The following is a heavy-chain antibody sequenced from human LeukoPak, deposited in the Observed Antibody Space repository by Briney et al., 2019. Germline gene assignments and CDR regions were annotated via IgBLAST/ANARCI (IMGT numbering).Heavy chain of an antibody. V-gene: IGHV3-7*01. Sequence: GGSLRLSCAASGFTFSSYWMSWVRQAPGKGLEWVANIKQDGSEKYYVDSVKGRFTISRDNAKNSLYLQMNSLRAEDTAVYYCARVVPVRGVIIKVGRWNYYYMDVWGKGTTVTISS. CDR3: ARVVPVRGVIIKVGRWNYYYMDV. J-gene: IGHJ6*03. D-gene: IGHD3-10*01. CDR2: IKQDGSEK. CDR1: GFTFSSYW.